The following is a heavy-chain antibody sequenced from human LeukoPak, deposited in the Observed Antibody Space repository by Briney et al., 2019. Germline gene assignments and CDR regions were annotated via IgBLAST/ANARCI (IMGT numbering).Heavy chain of an antibody. V-gene: IGHV4-31*03. CDR1: GGSISSGGYY. CDR3: ARSARYCSSTSCYPVN. CDR2: IYYSGST. J-gene: IGHJ4*02. D-gene: IGHD2-2*01. Sequence: SETLSLTCTVSGGSISSGGYYWSWIRQHPGKGLEWIGYIYYSGSTYYNPYLKSRVTISVDTSKNQFSLKLSSVTAADTAVYYCARSARYCSSTSCYPVNWGQGTLVTVSS.